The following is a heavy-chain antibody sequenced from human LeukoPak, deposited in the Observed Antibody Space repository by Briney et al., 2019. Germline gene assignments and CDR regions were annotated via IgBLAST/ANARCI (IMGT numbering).Heavy chain of an antibody. CDR1: GFTFSSYA. V-gene: IGHV3-23*01. J-gene: IGHJ4*02. Sequence: GGSLRLSCAASGFTFSSYAMSWVRQAPGKGLEWVSGISGSGGSTYYADSVRGRFTISRDNSKNTVYLQVNSLKAEDTAVYYCAKGVAAARPFDYWGQGTLVTVSS. CDR3: AKGVAAARPFDY. CDR2: ISGSGGST. D-gene: IGHD6-13*01.